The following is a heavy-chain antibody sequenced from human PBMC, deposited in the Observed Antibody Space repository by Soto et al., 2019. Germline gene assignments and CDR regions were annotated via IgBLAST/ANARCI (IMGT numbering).Heavy chain of an antibody. CDR1: GGSVSSVDHY. J-gene: IGHJ4*02. Sequence: SETLSLTCTVSGGSVSSVDHYWNWIRQPPGKGLEWIGYIYYSGSTYYNPSLKSRVTISVDTSKNQFSLKLSSVTAADTAVYYCARHVVGATTADYWGQGTLVTVSS. CDR3: ARHVVGATTADY. V-gene: IGHV4-39*01. CDR2: IYYSGST. D-gene: IGHD1-26*01.